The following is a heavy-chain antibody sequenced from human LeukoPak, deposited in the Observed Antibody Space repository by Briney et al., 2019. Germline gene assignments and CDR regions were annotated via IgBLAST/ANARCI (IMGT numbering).Heavy chain of an antibody. CDR2: IGGGDT. D-gene: IGHD3-22*01. Sequence: PGGSLRLSCVTSGFPFHIYAMHWVRQAPVKGPEWVAGIGGGDTYYADSVRGRFTISRDDSRKTVHLQMNILRVDDTAIYYCAKDMINGNAEYDAFDIWGRGTTVSVSS. CDR3: AKDMINGNAEYDAFDI. V-gene: IGHV3-23*01. J-gene: IGHJ3*02. CDR1: GFPFHIYA.